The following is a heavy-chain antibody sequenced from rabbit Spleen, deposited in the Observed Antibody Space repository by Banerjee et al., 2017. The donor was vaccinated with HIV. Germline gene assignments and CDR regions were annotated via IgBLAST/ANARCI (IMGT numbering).Heavy chain of an antibody. D-gene: IGHD6-1*01. J-gene: IGHJ4*01. CDR1: GFSFSARYY. CDR2: IYGGSLVTT. Sequence: QEQLVESGGDLVKPGASLTLTCTASGFSFSARYYMCWVRQAPGKGLQWIACIYGGSLVTTYYATWAKGRFTISKTSSTTVTLQMTSLTAADTATYFCARSYAGYAVDGVATFDLWGPGTLAPS. V-gene: IGHV1S45*01. CDR3: ARSYAGYAVDGVATFDL.